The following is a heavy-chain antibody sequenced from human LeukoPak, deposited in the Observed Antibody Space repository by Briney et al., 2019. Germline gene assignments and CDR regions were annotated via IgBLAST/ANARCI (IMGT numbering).Heavy chain of an antibody. Sequence: GGSLRLSCAASGFTFSSYAMSWVRQAPGKELEWVSAISGSGGSTYYADSVKGRFTISRDNSKNTLYLQMNSLRAEDTAVYYCAKGGYYGSGRPDYWGQGTLVTVSS. J-gene: IGHJ4*02. V-gene: IGHV3-23*01. CDR1: GFTFSSYA. D-gene: IGHD3-10*01. CDR3: AKGGYYGSGRPDY. CDR2: ISGSGGST.